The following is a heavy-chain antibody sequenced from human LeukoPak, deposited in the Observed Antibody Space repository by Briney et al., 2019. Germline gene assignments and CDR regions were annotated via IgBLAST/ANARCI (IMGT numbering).Heavy chain of an antibody. CDR1: GFTFSSYA. J-gene: IGHJ4*02. CDR2: ISGSGGST. Sequence: GGSLRLSCAASGFTFSSYAMSWVRQAPGKGLERVSAISGSGGSTNYADSVKGRFTISRDNSKNTLYLQMNSLRAEDTAVYYCAKMVDSYGTFDYWGQGTLVTVSP. D-gene: IGHD5-18*01. CDR3: AKMVDSYGTFDY. V-gene: IGHV3-23*01.